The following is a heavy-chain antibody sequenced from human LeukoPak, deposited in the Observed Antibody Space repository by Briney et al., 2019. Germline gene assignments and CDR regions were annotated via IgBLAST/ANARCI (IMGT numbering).Heavy chain of an antibody. CDR1: GYTFTGYY. CDR2: INPNSGGT. D-gene: IGHD5-18*01. CDR3: ARDPGYSYGTRDAFDI. Sequence: ASVKVSCKASGYTFTGYYMHWVRQAPGQGLEWMGWINPNSGGTNYAQKFQGRVTMTRDTSISTAYMELSRLRSDDTAVYYCARDPGYSYGTRDAFDIWGQGTMVTVSS. J-gene: IGHJ3*02. V-gene: IGHV1-2*02.